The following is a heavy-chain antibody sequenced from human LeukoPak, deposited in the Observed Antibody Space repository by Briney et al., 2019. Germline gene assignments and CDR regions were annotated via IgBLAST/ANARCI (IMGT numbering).Heavy chain of an antibody. CDR3: AQQVGYCSSGSCYFTY. Sequence: GGSLRLSCAASGFSFDTYAMSWVRQAPGKGLEWVSAISNTGGSTYYADSVKGRFTISRDKSKNTLSLQMNSLRAEDTAVYYCAQQVGYCSSGSCYFTYWGQGTLVTVSS. D-gene: IGHD2-15*01. V-gene: IGHV3-23*01. J-gene: IGHJ1*01. CDR2: ISNTGGST. CDR1: GFSFDTYA.